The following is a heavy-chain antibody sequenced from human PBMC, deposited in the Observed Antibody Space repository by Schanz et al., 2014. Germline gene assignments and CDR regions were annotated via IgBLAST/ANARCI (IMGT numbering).Heavy chain of an antibody. CDR2: LSGSGGST. V-gene: IGHV3-23*04. Sequence: EQLVESGGGLVKPGGSLRLSCAASGFTFSTYAMSWVRQAPGKGLEWVSALSGSGGSTYYADSVKGRFTISRDNSKNTLYLQMNSLRTEDTAVYYCASPSGYSDYGTYFDFWGQGTLVTVSS. CDR1: GFTFSTYA. J-gene: IGHJ4*02. D-gene: IGHD5-12*01. CDR3: ASPSGYSDYGTYFDF.